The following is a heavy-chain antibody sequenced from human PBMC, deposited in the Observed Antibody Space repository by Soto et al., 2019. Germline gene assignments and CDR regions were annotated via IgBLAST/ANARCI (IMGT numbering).Heavy chain of an antibody. V-gene: IGHV4-39*01. J-gene: IGHJ3*02. CDR3: ARQWGYYGSGRWAFDI. CDR1: GGSISSSSYY. CDR2: IYYSGST. Sequence: QLQLQESGPGLVKPSETLSLTCTVSGGSISSSSYYWGWIRQPPGKGLEWIGSIYYSGSTYYNPSLKSRVTISVDTSKNQFSLKLSSVTAADTAVYYCARQWGYYGSGRWAFDIWGQGTMVTVSS. D-gene: IGHD3-10*01.